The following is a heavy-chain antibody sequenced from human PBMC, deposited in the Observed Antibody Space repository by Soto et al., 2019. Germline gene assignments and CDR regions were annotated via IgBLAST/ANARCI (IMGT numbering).Heavy chain of an antibody. V-gene: IGHV1-69*13. CDR1: GGTFSSYA. D-gene: IGHD3-22*01. CDR3: ARMETYDISGTGGYYFDY. J-gene: IGHJ4*02. Sequence: SVKVSCKASGGTFSSYAISWVRQAPGQGLEWMGGIIPIFGTANYAQKFQGRVTITADESTSTAYMELSSLRSEDTAVYYCARMETYDISGTGGYYFDYWGQGTLVTVSS. CDR2: IIPIFGTA.